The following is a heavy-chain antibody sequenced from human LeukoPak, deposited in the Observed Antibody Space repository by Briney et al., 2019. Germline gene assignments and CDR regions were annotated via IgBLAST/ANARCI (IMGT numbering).Heavy chain of an antibody. D-gene: IGHD2-15*01. CDR3: VRDNPRCCGVVPANIDDY. V-gene: IGHV3-30*14. CDR1: GFTFSSYA. J-gene: IGHJ4*02. Sequence: GGSLRLSCAASGFTFSSYAMHWVRQAPGKGLEWVAVISYDGSNKYYADSVKGRFTISRDNAKNSLYLQMNSLRAEDTAVYYCVRDNPRCCGVVPANIDDYWGQGTLVTVSS. CDR2: ISYDGSNK.